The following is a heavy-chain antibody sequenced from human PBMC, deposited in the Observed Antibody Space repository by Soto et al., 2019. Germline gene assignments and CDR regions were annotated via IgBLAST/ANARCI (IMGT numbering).Heavy chain of an antibody. CDR3: AKDGRGSGSHYNSFGY. Sequence: GGSLRLSCAASGFTVGNNYMSWVRQAPGKGLEWVSLIYSTGTTKYADSVKGRFTVSRDNAKNTLYLQMNSLRAEDTAVHYCAKDGRGSGSHYNSFGYWGQGTLVTVSS. CDR2: IYSTGTT. V-gene: IGHV3-53*01. J-gene: IGHJ4*02. D-gene: IGHD3-10*01. CDR1: GFTVGNNY.